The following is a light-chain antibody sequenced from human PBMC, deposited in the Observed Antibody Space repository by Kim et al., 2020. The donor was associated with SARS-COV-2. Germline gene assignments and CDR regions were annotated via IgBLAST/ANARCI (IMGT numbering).Light chain of an antibody. J-gene: IGKJ1*01. V-gene: IGKV1-27*01. CDR1: QGISKY. CDR3: QKYDRAPRT. Sequence: DIQMTQSPSSLSASVGDRVTITCRASQGISKYLAWYQQKPGKAPNLLIYAASTLQSGVPSRFSGSGSGTDFSLTISSLQPEDVATYYWQKYDRAPRTFGQGTKVDIK. CDR2: AAS.